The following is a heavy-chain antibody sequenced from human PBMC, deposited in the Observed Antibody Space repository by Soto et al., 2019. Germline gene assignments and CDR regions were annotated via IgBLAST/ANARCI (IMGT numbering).Heavy chain of an antibody. CDR3: AKGGRVNYYDSSGYFYPSDY. D-gene: IGHD3-22*01. CDR2: ISGSGGST. V-gene: IGHV3-23*01. Sequence: GGSLRLSCAASGFTFSSYAMSWVRQAPGKGLEWVSAISGSGGSTYYADSVKGRFTISRDNSKNTLYLQMNSLRAEDTAVYYCAKGGRVNYYDSSGYFYPSDYWGQGTQVTVSS. CDR1: GFTFSSYA. J-gene: IGHJ4*02.